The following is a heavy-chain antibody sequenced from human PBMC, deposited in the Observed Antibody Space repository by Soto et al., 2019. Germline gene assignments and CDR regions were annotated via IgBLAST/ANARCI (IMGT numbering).Heavy chain of an antibody. D-gene: IGHD2-21*02. Sequence: GGSLRLSCAASGFTFSSYPMHWVRQAPGKGLEWVAVISYDGSNKYYADSVKGRFTISRDNSKNTLYLQMSSLRAEDTAVYYCARDAYHCGGDCYSTPVGAFDIWGQGTMVTVSS. V-gene: IGHV3-30-3*01. CDR2: ISYDGSNK. CDR1: GFTFSSYP. J-gene: IGHJ3*02. CDR3: ARDAYHCGGDCYSTPVGAFDI.